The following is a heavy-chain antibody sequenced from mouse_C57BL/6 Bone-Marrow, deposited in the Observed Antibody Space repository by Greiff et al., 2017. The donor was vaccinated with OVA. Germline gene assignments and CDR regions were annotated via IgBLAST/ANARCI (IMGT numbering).Heavy chain of an antibody. D-gene: IGHD1-1*01. CDR1: GFTFSSYA. CDR3: AREGFTTVVYFDV. Sequence: EVKLMESGGGLVKPGGSLKLSCAASGFTFSSYAMSWVRQTPEKRLEWVATISDGGSYTYYPDNVKGRFTISRDNAKNNLYLQMSHLKSEDTAMYYCAREGFTTVVYFDVWGTGTTVTVSS. CDR2: ISDGGSYT. V-gene: IGHV5-4*01. J-gene: IGHJ1*03.